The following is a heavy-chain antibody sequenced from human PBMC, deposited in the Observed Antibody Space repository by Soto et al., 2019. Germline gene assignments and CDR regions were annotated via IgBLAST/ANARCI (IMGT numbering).Heavy chain of an antibody. CDR2: INVGNADT. CDR1: GYTFTSYA. J-gene: IGHJ4*02. CDR3: ARKVSGSGNPFDY. V-gene: IGHV1-3*01. D-gene: IGHD3-10*01. Sequence: ASVKVSCKASGYTFTSYAMHWVRQAPGQGLEWMGWINVGNADTKYSQKFQGRVTLTRDTSASTAYMELSSLRSEDTAVYYCARKVSGSGNPFDYWGLGTLVTVPQ.